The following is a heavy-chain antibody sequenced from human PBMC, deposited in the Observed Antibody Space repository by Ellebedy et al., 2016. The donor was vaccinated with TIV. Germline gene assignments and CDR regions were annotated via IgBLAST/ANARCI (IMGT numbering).Heavy chain of an antibody. CDR2: IIPIFGTA. V-gene: IGHV1-69*13. Sequence: ASVKVSCKASGGTFSSYAISWVRQAPGQGLEWMGGIIPIFGTANYAQKFQGRVTITADESTSTAYMELSSLRSEDTAVYYCARRSITMVRGVYYYGMDVWGQGTTVTVSS. D-gene: IGHD3-10*01. CDR1: GGTFSSYA. CDR3: ARRSITMVRGVYYYGMDV. J-gene: IGHJ6*02.